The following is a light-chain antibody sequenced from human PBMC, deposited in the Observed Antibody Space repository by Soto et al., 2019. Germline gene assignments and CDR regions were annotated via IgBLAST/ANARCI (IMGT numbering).Light chain of an antibody. CDR3: CSFAGSSV. CDR1: SSDVGSYNL. V-gene: IGLV2-23*01. CDR2: EGS. J-gene: IGLJ1*01. Sequence: QSVLTQPASLSGSPGQSTTISCTGTSSDVGSYNLVSWYQQHPGKAPKLMIYEGSKRPSGVSNRFTGSKSGNTASLTISGLQAEDEADYYCCSFAGSSVFGTGTKVTVL.